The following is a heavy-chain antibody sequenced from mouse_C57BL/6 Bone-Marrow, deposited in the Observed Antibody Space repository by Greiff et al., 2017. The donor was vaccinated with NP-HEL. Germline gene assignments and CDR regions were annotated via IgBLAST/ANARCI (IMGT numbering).Heavy chain of an antibody. CDR2: LDPSDSYT. Sequence: QVQLQQPGAELVMPGASVKLSCKASGYTFTSYWMHWVKQRPGQGLEWIGELDPSDSYTNYNQKIKGKSTLTVDKSSSTAYMQLSSLTSDDSAVYYCARDGTGYWGQGTTLTVSS. D-gene: IGHD4-1*01. CDR1: GYTFTSYW. J-gene: IGHJ2*01. V-gene: IGHV1-69*01. CDR3: ARDGTGY.